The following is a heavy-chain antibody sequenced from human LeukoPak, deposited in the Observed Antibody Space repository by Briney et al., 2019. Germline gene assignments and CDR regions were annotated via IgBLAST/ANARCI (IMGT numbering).Heavy chain of an antibody. CDR2: VDANDGDT. CDR1: GYPFSASG. CDR3: ARGGADNNLLDF. Sequence: GAPLKVSSKTSGYPFSASGLTWMRQSPGHRLEWWGWVDANDGDTNYAQNFQGRITMTTAATTRTAYMELRSLRSDDTADYYCARGGADNNLLDFWGQGTLVTVSS. D-gene: IGHD1-1*01. J-gene: IGHJ4*02. V-gene: IGHV1-18*01.